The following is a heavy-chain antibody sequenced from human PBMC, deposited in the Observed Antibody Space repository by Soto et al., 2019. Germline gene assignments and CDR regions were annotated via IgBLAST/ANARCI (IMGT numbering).Heavy chain of an antibody. J-gene: IGHJ4*02. Sequence: EVQLVESGGGLVQPGGSLRLSCAASGFTFSSYWMHWVRQAPGKGLVWVSRINSDGSSTSYADSVKGRFTISRDNAKNTLYLQMNSLRAEDTAVYYCAKPPHYYDSSGYYDYWGQGTLVTVSS. V-gene: IGHV3-74*01. CDR2: INSDGSST. CDR1: GFTFSSYW. D-gene: IGHD3-22*01. CDR3: AKPPHYYDSSGYYDY.